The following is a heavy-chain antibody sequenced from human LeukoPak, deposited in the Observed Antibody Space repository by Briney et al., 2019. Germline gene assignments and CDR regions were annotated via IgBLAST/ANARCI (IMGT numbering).Heavy chain of an antibody. CDR2: IKQDGSEK. Sequence: WVANIKQDGSEKNYVDSVKGRFTISRDNAKTSLYLQMNSLRAEDTAVYYCARSLWPEDYWGQGTLVTVSS. D-gene: IGHD5-18*01. J-gene: IGHJ4*02. V-gene: IGHV3-7*01. CDR3: ARSLWPEDY.